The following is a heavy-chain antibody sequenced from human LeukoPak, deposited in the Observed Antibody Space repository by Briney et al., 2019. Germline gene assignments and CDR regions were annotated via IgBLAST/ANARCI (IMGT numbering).Heavy chain of an antibody. CDR3: ANYCSSTSCYLNY. J-gene: IGHJ4*02. CDR1: GFTFSSYA. D-gene: IGHD2-2*01. CDR2: ISGSGGST. V-gene: IGHV3-23*01. Sequence: GGSLRLSCAASGFTFSSYAMSWVRQAPGKGLEWVSAISGSGGSTYYADSVKGRFTISRDNSKNTLYLQMNSLRAEDTAVYYCANYCSSTSCYLNYWGQGTLVTVSS.